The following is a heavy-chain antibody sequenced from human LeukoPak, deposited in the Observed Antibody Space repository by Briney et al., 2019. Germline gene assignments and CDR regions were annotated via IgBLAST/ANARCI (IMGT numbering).Heavy chain of an antibody. CDR3: ARASFGYGQYYFDY. CDR2: ISSSSSYI. Sequence: PGGSLRLSCAASGFTFSSYSMNWVRQAPGKGLEWVSSISSSSSYIYYADSVKGRFTISRDNAKNSLYLQMNSLRAEDTAVYYCARASFGYGQYYFDYWGQGTLVTVSS. D-gene: IGHD5-18*01. V-gene: IGHV3-21*01. CDR1: GFTFSSYS. J-gene: IGHJ4*02.